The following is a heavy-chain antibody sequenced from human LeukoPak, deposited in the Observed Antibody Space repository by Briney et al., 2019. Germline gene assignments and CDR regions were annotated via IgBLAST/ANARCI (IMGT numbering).Heavy chain of an antibody. V-gene: IGHV4-39*07. Sequence: SETLSLTCTVSGGSISSSSYYWGWIRQPPGKGLEWIGSIYYSGSTYYNPSLKSRVTISVDTSKNQFSLKLSSVTAADTAVYYCASGYSYGHYFDYWGQGTLVTVSS. CDR3: ASGYSYGHYFDY. D-gene: IGHD5-18*01. CDR2: IYYSGST. CDR1: GGSISSSSYY. J-gene: IGHJ4*02.